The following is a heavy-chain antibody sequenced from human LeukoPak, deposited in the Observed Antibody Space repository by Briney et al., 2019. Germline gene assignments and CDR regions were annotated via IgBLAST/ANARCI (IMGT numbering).Heavy chain of an antibody. Sequence: AASVKVSCKASGYTFTSYAMHWVRQAPGQRLEWMGWINAGNGNTKYSQKFQGRVTITRDTSASTAYMELSSLRSEDTAVYYCARDGGSTIYYYYYGMDVWGQGTTVTVSS. CDR1: GYTFTSYA. CDR3: ARDGGSTIYYYYYGMDV. J-gene: IGHJ6*02. CDR2: INAGNGNT. D-gene: IGHD1-14*01. V-gene: IGHV1-3*01.